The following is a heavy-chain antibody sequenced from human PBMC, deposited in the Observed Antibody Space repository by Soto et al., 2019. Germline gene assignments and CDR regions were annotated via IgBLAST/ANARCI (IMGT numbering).Heavy chain of an antibody. V-gene: IGHV4-30-2*03. Sequence: PSETLSLTCAVSGGSISSGGYSCSWIRQPPGKGLEWIGSIYYSGSTYYNPSLKSRVTISVDTSKNQFSLKLSSVTAADTAVYYCARHLNYYDSSGYYYWGQGTLVTVSS. J-gene: IGHJ4*02. CDR3: ARHLNYYDSSGYYY. D-gene: IGHD3-22*01. CDR2: IYYSGST. CDR1: GGSISSGGYS.